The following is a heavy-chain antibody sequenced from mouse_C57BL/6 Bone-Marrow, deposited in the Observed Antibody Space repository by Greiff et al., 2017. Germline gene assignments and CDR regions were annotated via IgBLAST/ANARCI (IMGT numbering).Heavy chain of an antibody. J-gene: IGHJ3*01. CDR1: GYTFTSYW. D-gene: IGHD1-1*01. CDR3: AIPLYYYGSMWFAY. V-gene: IGHV1-59*01. Sequence: VQLQQSGAELVRPGTSVKLSCKASGYTFTSYWMHWVKQRPGQGLEWIGVIDPSDSYTNYNQKFKGKATLTVDTSSSTAYMQLSSLTSEDSAVYYCAIPLYYYGSMWFAYWGQGTLVTGSA. CDR2: IDPSDSYT.